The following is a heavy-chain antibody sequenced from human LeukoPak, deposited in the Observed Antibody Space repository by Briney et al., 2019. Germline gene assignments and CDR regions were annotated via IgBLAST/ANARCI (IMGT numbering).Heavy chain of an antibody. CDR1: GYSISNGYY. J-gene: IGHJ4*02. D-gene: IGHD3-3*01. Sequence: SETLSLTCTVSGYSISNGYYWGWIRQPPGKGLEWVGSISHRGSTYYNPSLRSRITISLDRSKQKFSLKLTSVTAADTAVYFCARGAEYYAIWRGYAGYSDYWGQGSLVTVSS. CDR3: ARGAEYYAIWRGYAGYSDY. CDR2: ISHRGST. V-gene: IGHV4-38-2*02.